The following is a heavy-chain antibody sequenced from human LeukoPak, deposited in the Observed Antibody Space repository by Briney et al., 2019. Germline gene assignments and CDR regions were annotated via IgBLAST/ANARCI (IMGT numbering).Heavy chain of an antibody. V-gene: IGHV4-59*01. Sequence: SETLSLTCTVSGGSISSYYWSWIRQPPGKGLEWIGYIYYSGSTNYNPSLKSRVTISVDTSKNQFSLKLSSVTAADTAVYYCARRLPDSYFDYWGQGTLVTVSS. CDR2: IYYSGST. CDR3: ARRLPDSYFDY. J-gene: IGHJ4*02. CDR1: GGSISSYY.